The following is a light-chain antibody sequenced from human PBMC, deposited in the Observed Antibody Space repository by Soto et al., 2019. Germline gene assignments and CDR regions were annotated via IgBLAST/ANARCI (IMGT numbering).Light chain of an antibody. CDR3: AAWNDILRGPG. CDR1: SSNIGSND. V-gene: IGLV1-47*01. Sequence: QAVLTQTPSASGTPGQWVTISCSGGSSNIGSNDVYWYQQLPGTAPRLLIYSNEQRPSGVPDRFSVSKYGTSASLAISGLRSEDEADYYFAAWNDILRGPGFGGGTKLTVL. CDR2: SNE. J-gene: IGLJ3*02.